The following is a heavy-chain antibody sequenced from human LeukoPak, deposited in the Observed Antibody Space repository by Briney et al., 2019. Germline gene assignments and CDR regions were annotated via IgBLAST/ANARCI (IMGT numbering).Heavy chain of an antibody. D-gene: IGHD3-16*01. CDR3: AHFRGGAFDF. CDR1: GGSISSSSYY. J-gene: IGHJ3*01. Sequence: PSETLSLTCTVSGGSISSSSYYWGWIRQPPGKGLEWIGSIYYSGSTYYNPSLKSRVPISVDTSKNQFALKLSSVTAADTAVYYCAHFRGGAFDFWGQGTMVTVSA. V-gene: IGHV4-39*01. CDR2: IYYSGST.